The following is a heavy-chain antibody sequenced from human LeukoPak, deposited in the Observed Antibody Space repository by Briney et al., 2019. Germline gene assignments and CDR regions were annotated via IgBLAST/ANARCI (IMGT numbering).Heavy chain of an antibody. CDR1: GFTFSSYG. CDR3: ARDSCGSPSCFDY. V-gene: IGHV3-33*01. J-gene: IGHJ4*02. CDR2: IQYDGSIE. D-gene: IGHD2-2*01. Sequence: PGRSLRLSCTASGFTFSSYGMHWVRQAPGRGLEWVAAIQYDGSIEYYPDSVKGRFTISRDQSKNTPFLQVNSLRAEDTAVYYCARDSCGSPSCFDYWGQGTLVTVSS.